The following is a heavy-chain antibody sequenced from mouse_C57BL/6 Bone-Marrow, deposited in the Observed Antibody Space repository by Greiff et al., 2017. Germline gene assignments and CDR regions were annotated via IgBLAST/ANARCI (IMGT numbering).Heavy chain of an antibody. CDR1: GYTFTSYW. CDR3: ARGGGTMVSTDY. V-gene: IGHV1-64*01. J-gene: IGHJ2*01. CDR2: IHPNSGST. D-gene: IGHD2-1*01. Sequence: QVPLQQPGAELVQPGASVKLSCTASGYTFTSYWMHWVKQRPGQGLEWIGMIHPNSGSTNYYEQFKSKATLTVDKSSSTAYMKLSSLTSEDSAVYYCARGGGTMVSTDYWGQGTTLTVSS.